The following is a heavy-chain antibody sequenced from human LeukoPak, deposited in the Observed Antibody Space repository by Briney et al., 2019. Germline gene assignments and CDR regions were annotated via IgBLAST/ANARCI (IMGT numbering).Heavy chain of an antibody. J-gene: IGHJ4*02. D-gene: IGHD6-19*01. CDR3: ARDQFDSSGWFDY. CDR2: ISSSGSTI. V-gene: IGHV3-48*03. Sequence: GGSLRLSCAASGFTFSSDEMNWVRQAPGKGLEWVSYISSSGSTIYYADSVKGRFTISRDNAKNSLYLQMNSLRAEDTAVYYCARDQFDSSGWFDYWGQGTLVTVSS. CDR1: GFTFSSDE.